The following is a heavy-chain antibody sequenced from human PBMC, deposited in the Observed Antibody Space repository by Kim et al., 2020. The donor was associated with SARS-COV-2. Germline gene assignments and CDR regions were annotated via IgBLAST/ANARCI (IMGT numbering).Heavy chain of an antibody. J-gene: IGHJ2*01. V-gene: IGHV3-23*01. CDR2: ISGSGGST. CDR3: AKDDSLIVQPTWYFDL. CDR1: GFTFSSYA. Sequence: GGSLRLSCAASGFTFSSYAMSWVRQAPGKGLEWVSAISGSGGSTYYADSVKGRFTISRDNSKNTLYLQMNSLRAEDTAVYYCAKDDSLIVQPTWYFDLWGRGTLVTVSS. D-gene: IGHD1-26*01.